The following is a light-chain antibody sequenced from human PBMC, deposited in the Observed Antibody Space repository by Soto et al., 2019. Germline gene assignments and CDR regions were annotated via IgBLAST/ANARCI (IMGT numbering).Light chain of an antibody. Sequence: EIILTQSPDTLSLSPGERATLSCRASQTVSSNYLAWCQQRPGQAPRLLIYGASTRAAGIPDRFSGSGSGTDFTLTISCLQSEDFATYYCQQYYSYPLTFGQGTRLEIK. CDR2: GAS. V-gene: IGKV3-20*01. CDR1: QTVSSNY. CDR3: QQYYSYPLT. J-gene: IGKJ5*01.